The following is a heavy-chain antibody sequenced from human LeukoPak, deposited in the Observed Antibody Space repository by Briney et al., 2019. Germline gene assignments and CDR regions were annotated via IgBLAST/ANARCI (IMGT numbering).Heavy chain of an antibody. J-gene: IGHJ4*02. CDR2: ISSSGSTI. Sequence: PGGSLRLSCAASGFTFSSYAMNWVRQAPGKGLEWVSYISSSGSTIYYADSVKGRFTISRDNAKNSLYLQMNSLRAEDTAVYYCARDQFGSYLFDYWGQGTLVTVSS. CDR3: ARDQFGSYLFDY. CDR1: GFTFSSYA. D-gene: IGHD1-26*01. V-gene: IGHV3-48*01.